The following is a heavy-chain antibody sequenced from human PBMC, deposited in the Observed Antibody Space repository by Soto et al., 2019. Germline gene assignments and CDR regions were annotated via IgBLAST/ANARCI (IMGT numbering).Heavy chain of an antibody. CDR3: ARGVYGSGNYYTGPSAFDI. V-gene: IGHV1-69*06. D-gene: IGHD3-10*01. CDR2: TIPVFNTA. CDR1: GGTLSDHG. Sequence: QVQLEQSGAEVKKPGSSVKISCKASGGTLSDHGVSWLRQAPGQGLEWVGGTIPVFNTANYAPKFQGRVWIAADKSTNIAYMELGSLRSDDTAFYYCARGVYGSGNYYTGPSAFDIWGQGTLVIVSS. J-gene: IGHJ3*02.